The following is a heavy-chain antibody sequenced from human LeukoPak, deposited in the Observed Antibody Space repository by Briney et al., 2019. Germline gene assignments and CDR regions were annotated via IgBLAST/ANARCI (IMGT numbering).Heavy chain of an antibody. CDR3: ARVRFYDTTGYSTSYYLDY. CDR1: GGPIIASY. J-gene: IGHJ4*02. D-gene: IGHD3-22*01. Sequence: SETLSLTCAVSGGPIIASYWSWIRQPLRKGVEWIGYTHYSGTGNYNPSLKSRVTISIDTSKNRFSLRLTSVTAADTAVYYCARVRFYDTTGYSTSYYLDYWGQGALVTVSS. V-gene: IGHV4-59*01. CDR2: THYSGTG.